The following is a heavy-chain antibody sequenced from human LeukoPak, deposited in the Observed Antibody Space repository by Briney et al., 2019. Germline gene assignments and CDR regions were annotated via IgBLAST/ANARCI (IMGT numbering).Heavy chain of an antibody. V-gene: IGHV3-74*01. D-gene: IGHD6-13*01. CDR2: INSDGSST. J-gene: IGHJ4*02. CDR1: GFTFSSYW. Sequence: GGSLRLSCAASGFTFSSYWMHWVRQAPGKGLVWVSRINSDGSSTSYADSVKGRFTISRDNAKNTLYLQMNSLRAEDTAVYYCVRESSSWYGDLYYFDYWGQGTLVTVSS. CDR3: VRESSSWYGDLYYFDY.